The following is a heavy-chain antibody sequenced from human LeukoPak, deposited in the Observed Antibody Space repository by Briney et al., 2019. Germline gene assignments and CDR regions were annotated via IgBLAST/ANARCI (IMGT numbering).Heavy chain of an antibody. CDR2: ISYDGSNK. Sequence: GGSLRLSCAASGFTFSSYAMHWVRQAPGKGLEWVAVISYDGSNKYYADSVKGRFTISRDNSKNTLYLQMNSLRAEDTAVYYCARDLRGGYYDSSGYSDWGQGTLVTVSS. CDR3: ARDLRGGYYDSSGYSD. V-gene: IGHV3-30*01. J-gene: IGHJ4*02. CDR1: GFTFSSYA. D-gene: IGHD3-22*01.